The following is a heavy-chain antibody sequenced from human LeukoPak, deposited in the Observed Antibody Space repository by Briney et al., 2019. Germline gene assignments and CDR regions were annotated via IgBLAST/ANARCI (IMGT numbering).Heavy chain of an antibody. Sequence: GGSLRLSCAASGFTVSSNYMSWVRQAPGKGLEWVSVIYSGGSTYYADSVKGRFTISRDNSKNTLYLQMNSLRAEDTAVYYCAKAMTTVTSLFDYWGQGTLVTVSS. J-gene: IGHJ4*02. CDR3: AKAMTTVTSLFDY. CDR2: IYSGGST. CDR1: GFTVSSNY. V-gene: IGHV3-53*01. D-gene: IGHD4-17*01.